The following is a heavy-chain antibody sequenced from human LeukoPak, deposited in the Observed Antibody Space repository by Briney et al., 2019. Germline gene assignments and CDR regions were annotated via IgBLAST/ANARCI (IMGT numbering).Heavy chain of an antibody. D-gene: IGHD3-22*01. CDR2: IYYSGST. CDR3: ASGIYYDSSGSYFDY. V-gene: IGHV4-59*01. Sequence: SGTLSLTCTVSGGSISSYYWSWIRQPPGKGLEWIGYIYYSGSTNYNPSLKSRVTISIDTSKNQFSLKLSSVTAADTAMYYCASGIYYDSSGSYFDYWGQGTLVTVSS. CDR1: GGSISSYY. J-gene: IGHJ4*02.